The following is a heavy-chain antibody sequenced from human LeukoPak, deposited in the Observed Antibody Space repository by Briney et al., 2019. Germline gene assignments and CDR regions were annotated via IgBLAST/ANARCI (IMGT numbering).Heavy chain of an antibody. CDR2: INHSGST. V-gene: IGHV4-34*01. CDR3: ARSSSDYDIGGENRSDWFDP. J-gene: IGHJ5*02. D-gene: IGHD3-9*01. Sequence: KTSETLSLTCAVYGGSLTGYYWSWIRQPPGKGLEWIGEINHSGSTNYNPSLKSRVTISVATSKNQFSLKLSSVTAADTAVYYCARSSSDYDIGGENRSDWFDPWGQGTLVTVSS. CDR1: GGSLTGYY.